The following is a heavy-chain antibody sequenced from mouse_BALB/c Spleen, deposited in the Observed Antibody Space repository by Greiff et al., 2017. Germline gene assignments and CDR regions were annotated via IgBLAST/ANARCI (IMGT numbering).Heavy chain of an antibody. J-gene: IGHJ1*01. Sequence: VQVVESGPGLVAPSQSLSITCTVSGFSLTSYGVSWVRQPPGKGLEWLGVIWGGGSTDYNAAFISRLSISKDNSKSQVFFKMNSLQADDTAIYYCARNEGTTVVGYFDVWGAGTTVTVSS. D-gene: IGHD1-1*01. CDR3: ARNEGTTVVGYFDV. V-gene: IGHV2-6-5*01. CDR2: IWGGGST. CDR1: GFSLTSYG.